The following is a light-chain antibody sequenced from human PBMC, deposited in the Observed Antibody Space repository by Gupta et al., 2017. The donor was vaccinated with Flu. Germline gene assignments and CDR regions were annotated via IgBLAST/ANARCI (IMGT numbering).Light chain of an antibody. CDR3: SSYTSSSTGV. Sequence: SALTQPASVSGAPGPSITISCTGTSSDVGGYNYVSWYQQHPGKAPKLMIYEVSNRPPGVSTRFSGSKSGNTASLTISGLQAEDEADYYCSSYTSSSTGVFGGGTKLTVL. V-gene: IGLV2-14*01. J-gene: IGLJ3*02. CDR1: SSDVGGYNY. CDR2: EVS.